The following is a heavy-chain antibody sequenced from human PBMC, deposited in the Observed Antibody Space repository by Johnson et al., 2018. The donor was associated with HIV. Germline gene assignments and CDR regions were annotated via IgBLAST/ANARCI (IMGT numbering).Heavy chain of an antibody. D-gene: IGHD6-19*01. Sequence: VQLVESGGGVVQPGRSLRLSCAASGFTFSSYAMHWVRQAPGKGLEWVAVISYDGSNKYYADSVKGRFTISRDNSTNTLDLQMNSLRAEDTAVYYCARQYSRAWYVPEAFDIWGQGTMVTVSS. J-gene: IGHJ3*02. CDR2: ISYDGSNK. CDR3: ARQYSRAWYVPEAFDI. V-gene: IGHV3-30*04. CDR1: GFTFSSYA.